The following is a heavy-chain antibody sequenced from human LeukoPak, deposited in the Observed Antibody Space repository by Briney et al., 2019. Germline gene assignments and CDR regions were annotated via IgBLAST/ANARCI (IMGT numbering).Heavy chain of an antibody. V-gene: IGHV3-7*03. D-gene: IGHD3-3*01. CDR1: GFIFTNYF. Sequence: GGSLRLSCAASGFIFTNYFMSWVRQAPGKGLEWVANIKQDGSEKYYVDSVKGRFTISRDNAKNSLYLQMNSLRAEDTAVYYCARDSARYYDFWSGYYERSYWYFDLWGRGTLVTVSS. CDR2: IKQDGSEK. CDR3: ARDSARYYDFWSGYYERSYWYFDL. J-gene: IGHJ2*01.